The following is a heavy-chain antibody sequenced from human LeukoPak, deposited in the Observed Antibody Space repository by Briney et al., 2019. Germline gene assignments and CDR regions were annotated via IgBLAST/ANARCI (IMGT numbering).Heavy chain of an antibody. V-gene: IGHV3-30*18. CDR1: GFTFSNYA. Sequence: GGSLRLSCAASGFTFSNYAMHWVRQAPGKGLEWVAVISYDGTNKYYPDSVKGRFTISRDNSYNTLYLQVDSLTAEDTAVYYRAKESTTYYYYGMHVWGQGTTVTVSS. CDR2: ISYDGTNK. J-gene: IGHJ6*02. D-gene: IGHD2/OR15-2a*01. CDR3: AKESTTYYYYGMHV.